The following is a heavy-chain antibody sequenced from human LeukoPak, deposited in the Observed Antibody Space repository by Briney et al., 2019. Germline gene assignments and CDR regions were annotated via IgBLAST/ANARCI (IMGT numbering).Heavy chain of an antibody. Sequence: SETLSLTCTVSGGSISSTSHYWGWIRQPPGKGLEWLGSIFYSGSPYYNPSLKSRVTISVDTSKNQFSLKLSSVTAADTAVYYCARHGTSGSYYRCFDYWGQGTLVTVSS. V-gene: IGHV4-39*01. CDR1: GGSISSTSHY. CDR2: IFYSGSP. J-gene: IGHJ4*02. D-gene: IGHD1-26*01. CDR3: ARHGTSGSYYRCFDY.